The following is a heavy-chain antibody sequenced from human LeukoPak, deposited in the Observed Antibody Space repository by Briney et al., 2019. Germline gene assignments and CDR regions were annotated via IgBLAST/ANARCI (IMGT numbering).Heavy chain of an antibody. V-gene: IGHV4-30-2*01. CDR3: TRGRDWYFDL. CDR2: IYHSGST. Sequence: PSETLSLTCTVSGGSISSDDYYWSWIRQPPGKGLEWIGYIYHSGSTFYNPSLKSRVTISVDRSKNQFSLKLSSVTAADTAVYCCTRGRDWYFDLWGRGTLVAVSS. J-gene: IGHJ2*01. CDR1: GGSISSDDYY.